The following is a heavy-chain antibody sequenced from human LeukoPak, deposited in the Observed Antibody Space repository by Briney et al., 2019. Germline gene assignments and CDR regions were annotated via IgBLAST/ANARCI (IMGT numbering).Heavy chain of an antibody. J-gene: IGHJ3*02. CDR1: GYSISTSNY. CDR3: ARKTTAGPTKAAFDI. D-gene: IGHD2-21*02. V-gene: IGHV4-28*05. CDR2: IYYSGGI. Sequence: SETLSLTCSVSGYSISTSNYWAWIRQPPGRGLEWIGHIYYSGGIYYNPSLKSRVTMSVDTSRNQFSLKLSSVTAVDTAVYYCARKTTAGPTKAAFDIWGQGTMVAVST.